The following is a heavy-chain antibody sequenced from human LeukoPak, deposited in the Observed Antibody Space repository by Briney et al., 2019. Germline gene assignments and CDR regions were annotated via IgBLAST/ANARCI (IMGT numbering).Heavy chain of an antibody. J-gene: IGHJ5*02. Sequence: GGSLRLSCAASGSTFSDYYMSWIRQAPGKGLEWVSYISSSGSTVYYADSVKGRFTISRDNAKNSLYLQMNSLRAEGTAVYYCARDRYGYFDDPWGQGTLVTVSS. V-gene: IGHV3-11*01. CDR3: ARDRYGYFDDP. CDR1: GSTFSDYY. D-gene: IGHD3-9*01. CDR2: ISSSGSTV.